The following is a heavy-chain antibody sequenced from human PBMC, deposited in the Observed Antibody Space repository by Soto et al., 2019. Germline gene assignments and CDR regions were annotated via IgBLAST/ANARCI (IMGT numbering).Heavy chain of an antibody. CDR3: AREKRANGYFDY. D-gene: IGHD6-25*01. J-gene: IGHJ4*02. V-gene: IGHV3-7*01. CDR1: GFIFRNYL. Sequence: EVQLVESGGGLVQPGASLRLSCAASGFIFRNYLMSWVRQAPGRGLEWVANIKEDGSERYYVDSVNGRFTISRDNAKNSLYLEMTRPRADDTAIYYCAREKRANGYFDYWGQGTRVTVSS. CDR2: IKEDGSER.